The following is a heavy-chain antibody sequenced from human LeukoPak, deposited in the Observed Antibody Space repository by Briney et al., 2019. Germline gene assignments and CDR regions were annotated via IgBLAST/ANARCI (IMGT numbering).Heavy chain of an antibody. V-gene: IGHV4-30-2*01. CDR3: ARQIPYYFDY. CDR1: GGSISSGGYS. Sequence: SETLSLTCAVSGGSISSGGYSWSWIRQPPGKGLEWIGYIYHSGSTYYNPSLKSRVTISVDRSKNQFSLKLSSVTAADTAVYYCARQIPYYFDYWGQGTLVTVSS. J-gene: IGHJ4*02. D-gene: IGHD2-2*02. CDR2: IYHSGST.